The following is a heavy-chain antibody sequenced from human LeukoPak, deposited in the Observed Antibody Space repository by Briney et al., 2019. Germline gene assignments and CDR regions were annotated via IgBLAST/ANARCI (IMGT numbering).Heavy chain of an antibody. CDR3: AREFRAWNYYDSSGYYGN. J-gene: IGHJ4*02. CDR1: GFTFSSYW. Sequence: QTGGSLRLSCAASGFTFSSYWMHWVRQAPGKGLVWVSRINSDGSSTSYADSVKGRFTISRDNAKNTLYLQMNSLRAEDTAVYYCAREFRAWNYYDSSGYYGNWGQGTLVTVSS. CDR2: INSDGSST. V-gene: IGHV3-74*01. D-gene: IGHD3-22*01.